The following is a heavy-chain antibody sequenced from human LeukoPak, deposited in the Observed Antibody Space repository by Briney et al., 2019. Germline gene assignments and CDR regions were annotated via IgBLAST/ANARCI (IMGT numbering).Heavy chain of an antibody. CDR2: ISGSGGST. CDR1: GFTFSSYW. Sequence: PGGSLRLSCAASGFTFSSYWMNWVRQAPGKGLEWVSAISGSGGSTYYADSVKGRFTISRDNSKNTLYLQMNSLRAEDTAVYYCAKTRYYYDSSGYFPFDYWGQGTLVTVSS. J-gene: IGHJ4*02. CDR3: AKTRYYYDSSGYFPFDY. V-gene: IGHV3-23*01. D-gene: IGHD3-22*01.